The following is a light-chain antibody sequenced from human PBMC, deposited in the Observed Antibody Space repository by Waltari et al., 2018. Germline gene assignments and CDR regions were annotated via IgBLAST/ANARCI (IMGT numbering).Light chain of an antibody. CDR2: LDA. V-gene: IGLV3-1*01. J-gene: IGLJ3*02. CDR1: TLRQKF. Sequence: SYELTQPPSVSVSPGQTASIACSGDTLRQKFVAWYQQRPGQAPVLVIYLDAKRPSGIPERFSGSKSGNTATLTISGTQAMDEAAYYCQAWDFSTGVFGGGTKLAVL. CDR3: QAWDFSTGV.